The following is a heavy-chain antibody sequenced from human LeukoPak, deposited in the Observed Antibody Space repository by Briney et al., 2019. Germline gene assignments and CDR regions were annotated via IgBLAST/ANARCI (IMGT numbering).Heavy chain of an antibody. D-gene: IGHD3-3*01. V-gene: IGHV3-23*01. CDR1: GFAFSSYA. CDR3: AKAELGVDTFFDY. Sequence: PGGSLRPSCAASGFAFSSYAMSWVRQAPGKGLEWVSAISGSGGSTYYADSVKGRFTISRDNSKRTLFLQMNSLRAEDTAFYYCAKAELGVDTFFDYWGQGTLVTVSS. CDR2: ISGSGGST. J-gene: IGHJ4*02.